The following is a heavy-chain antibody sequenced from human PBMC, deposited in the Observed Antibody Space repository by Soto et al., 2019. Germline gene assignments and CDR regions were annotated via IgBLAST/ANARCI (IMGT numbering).Heavy chain of an antibody. CDR2: INAGNGNT. V-gene: IGHV1-3*01. Sequence: QVQLVQSGAEVKKPGASVKVSCKASGYTFTSYAMHWVRQAPGLRLEWMGWINAGNGNTKYSQKFQGRVTITRDTSASTANVELSSLRSEDTAVYYCASTTFAAVMYYYYGMDVWGQGTTVTVSS. J-gene: IGHJ6*02. D-gene: IGHD6-13*01. CDR1: GYTFTSYA. CDR3: ASTTFAAVMYYYYGMDV.